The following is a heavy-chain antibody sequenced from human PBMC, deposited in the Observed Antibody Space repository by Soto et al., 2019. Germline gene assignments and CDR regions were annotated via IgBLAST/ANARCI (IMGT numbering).Heavy chain of an antibody. Sequence: QVQLVESGGGVVQPGRSLRLSCAASGFTFSSYGMHWVRQAPGKGLEWVAVIWYDGSNKYYADSVKGRFTISRDNSKNXLYLQMNSLRAEDTAVYYCARDRMAYCGGDCYSDYWGQGTLVTVSS. CDR3: ARDRMAYCGGDCYSDY. D-gene: IGHD2-21*02. V-gene: IGHV3-33*01. CDR2: IWYDGSNK. J-gene: IGHJ4*02. CDR1: GFTFSSYG.